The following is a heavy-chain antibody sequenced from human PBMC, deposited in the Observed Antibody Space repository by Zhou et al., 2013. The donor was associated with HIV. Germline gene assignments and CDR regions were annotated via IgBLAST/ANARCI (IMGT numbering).Heavy chain of an antibody. Sequence: QVQLVQSGAEVKKPGSSVKVSCKASGGTFSSYAISWVRQAPGQGLEWMGGIIPIFGTANYAQKFQGRVTITTDESTSTAYMELSSLRSEDTAVYYCAVGYCSSTSCYTHYYMDVWGKGTTVTVSS. CDR2: IIPIFGTA. CDR3: AVGYCSSTSCYTHYYMDV. J-gene: IGHJ6*03. V-gene: IGHV1-69*05. D-gene: IGHD2-2*02. CDR1: GGTFSSYA.